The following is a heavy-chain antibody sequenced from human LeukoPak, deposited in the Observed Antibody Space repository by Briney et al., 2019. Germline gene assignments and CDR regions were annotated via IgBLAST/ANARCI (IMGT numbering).Heavy chain of an antibody. J-gene: IGHJ4*02. V-gene: IGHV1-2*02. CDR2: INPNTGGT. CDR1: RYTFTDYY. CDR3: ARLGETISNIAVAGSDY. Sequence: GASVKVSCKASRYTFTDYYIHWVRQAPGQGLEWMGWINPNTGGTNYAQKFQGRVTMTRDTSISTAYMELSRLRSDDTAVYYCARLGETISNIAVAGSDYWGQGTLVTVSS. D-gene: IGHD6-19*01.